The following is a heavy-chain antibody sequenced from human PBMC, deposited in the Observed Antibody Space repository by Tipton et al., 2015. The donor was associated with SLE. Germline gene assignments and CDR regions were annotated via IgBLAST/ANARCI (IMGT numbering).Heavy chain of an antibody. D-gene: IGHD6-13*01. J-gene: IGHJ4*02. CDR1: GGSISHYY. CDR2: IYYNVISRHT. V-gene: IGHV4-59*01. CDR3: ARYSSSWPFDY. Sequence: TLSLTCSVSGGSISHYYWSWIRQPPGKGLEWIGYIYYNVISRHTNYNPSLETRVTMSVDPSKNQFSLKLSSVTAADTAVYYCARYSSSWPFDYWGQGTLVTVSS.